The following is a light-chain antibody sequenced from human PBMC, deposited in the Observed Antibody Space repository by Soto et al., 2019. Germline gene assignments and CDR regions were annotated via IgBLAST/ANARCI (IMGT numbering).Light chain of an antibody. CDR2: EVS. J-gene: IGLJ3*02. V-gene: IGLV2-14*01. Sequence: QSVLTQPASVSGSPGQSITISCTGTSSDVGGYNYVSWYQQHPGKAPKLMIYEVSNRPSGVSNRFSGSKSGNTASLTISGLQAEDEADYYCSSYTSSSTWVFGRGTQLTVL. CDR1: SSDVGGYNY. CDR3: SSYTSSSTWV.